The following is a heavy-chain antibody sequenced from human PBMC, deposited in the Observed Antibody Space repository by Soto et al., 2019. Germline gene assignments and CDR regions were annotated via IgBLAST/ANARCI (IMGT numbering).Heavy chain of an antibody. J-gene: IGHJ4*02. CDR3: ARDTDGLHY. Sequence: PGGSLGLSCAASGLIFSNYKMHWVRQAPGKGLVWVSRISTDGSVTDYADSVKGRFTVSRDNAKNTLYLQMNSLRAEDTAVYYCARDTDGLHYWGQGTLVTVSS. CDR1: GLIFSNYK. CDR2: ISTDGSVT. V-gene: IGHV3-74*01.